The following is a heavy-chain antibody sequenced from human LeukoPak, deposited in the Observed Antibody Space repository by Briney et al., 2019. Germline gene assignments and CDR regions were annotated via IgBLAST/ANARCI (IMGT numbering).Heavy chain of an antibody. Sequence: GGSLRLSCAASGFTFSSYAMSWVRQAPGKELEWVSAISGSGGSTYYADSVKGRFTISRDNSKNTLYLQMNSLRAEDTAVYYCAKVTGSGSPYAPFDYWGQGTLVTVSS. CDR1: GFTFSSYA. J-gene: IGHJ4*02. CDR2: ISGSGGST. CDR3: AKVTGSGSPYAPFDY. D-gene: IGHD3-10*01. V-gene: IGHV3-23*01.